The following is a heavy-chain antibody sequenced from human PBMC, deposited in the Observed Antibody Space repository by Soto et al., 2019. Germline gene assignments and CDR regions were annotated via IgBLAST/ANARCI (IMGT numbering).Heavy chain of an antibody. Sequence: EVQLLESGGGLVQPGGSLRLSCTGSGFTFSSYAMNWVRQAPGKGLECVSTISGSGGTTYYADSVKGRFTISRDNSKNTFSLQMSSLRAEDPAVYYCAKNGRAAAMYNWFDPWGQGTLVTVSS. V-gene: IGHV3-23*01. J-gene: IGHJ5*02. D-gene: IGHD6-13*01. CDR1: GFTFSSYA. CDR2: ISGSGGTT. CDR3: AKNGRAAAMYNWFDP.